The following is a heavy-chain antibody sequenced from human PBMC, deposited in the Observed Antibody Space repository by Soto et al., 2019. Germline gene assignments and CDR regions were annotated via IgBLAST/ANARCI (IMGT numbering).Heavy chain of an antibody. V-gene: IGHV4-59*01. CDR1: GGSISSYY. Sequence: PSETLSLTCTVSGGSISSYYWSWIRQPPGKGLEWIGYIYYSGSTNYNPSLKSRVTISVDTSKNQFSLKLSSVTAADTAVYYCARGKGNNPPPANWFDPWGQGTLVTVSS. CDR3: ARGKGNNPPPANWFDP. J-gene: IGHJ5*02. D-gene: IGHD1-1*01. CDR2: IYYSGST.